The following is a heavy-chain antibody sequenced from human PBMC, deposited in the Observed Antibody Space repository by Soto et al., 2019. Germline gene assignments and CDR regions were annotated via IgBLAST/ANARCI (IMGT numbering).Heavy chain of an antibody. CDR2: IYYSGST. CDR3: ARAYDFWSGCYFDY. D-gene: IGHD3-3*01. J-gene: IGHJ4*02. Sequence: TSETLSLTCTDSGGSISSGDYYWSWIGQPPGKGLEWIGYIYYSGSTYYNPSLKSRVTISVDTSKNQFSLKLSSVTAADTAVYYCARAYDFWSGCYFDYWGQGTLVTVSS. CDR1: GGSISSGDYY. V-gene: IGHV4-30-4*01.